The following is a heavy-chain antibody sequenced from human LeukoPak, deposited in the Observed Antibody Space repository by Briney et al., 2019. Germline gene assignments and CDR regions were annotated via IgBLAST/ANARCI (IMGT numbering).Heavy chain of an antibody. V-gene: IGHV3-48*03. D-gene: IGHD4-11*01. CDR2: ISSSGKTI. CDR1: GFTFSSYE. CDR3: AKDREEMTTVWYFDL. Sequence: GGSLRLSCEASGFTFSSYEMNWVRQAPGKGLEWVSYISSSGKTIYYADSTKGRFTVSRDNAKNSLYLQMNSLRAEDTAVYYCAKDREEMTTVWYFDLWGRGTLVTVSS. J-gene: IGHJ2*01.